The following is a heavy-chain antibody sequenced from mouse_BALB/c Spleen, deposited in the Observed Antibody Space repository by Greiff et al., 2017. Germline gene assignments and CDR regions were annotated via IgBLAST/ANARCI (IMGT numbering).Heavy chain of an antibody. Sequence: ESGPGLVKPSQSLSLTCSVTGYSITSGYYWNWIRQLPGNKLEWMGYISYDGSNNYNPSLKNRISITRDTSKNQFFLKLNSVTTEDTATYYCARGGLGRRGDYYAMDYWGQGTSVTVSS. V-gene: IGHV3-6*02. CDR2: ISYDGSN. D-gene: IGHD3-3*01. CDR1: GYSITSGYY. CDR3: ARGGLGRRGDYYAMDY. J-gene: IGHJ4*01.